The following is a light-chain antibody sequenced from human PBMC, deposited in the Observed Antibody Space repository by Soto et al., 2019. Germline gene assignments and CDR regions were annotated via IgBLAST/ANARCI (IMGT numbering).Light chain of an antibody. CDR1: SSDVGGYNY. J-gene: IGLJ2*01. V-gene: IGLV2-8*01. CDR3: SSYTTLITVV. CDR2: EVS. Sequence: QSALTQPPSASGSPGQSVTISCTGTSSDVGGYNYVSWYQQHPGKAPKLMIYEVSKRPSGVPDRFSGSKSGNTASLTVSGLQPEDEADYYCSSYTTLITVVFGGGTKLTVL.